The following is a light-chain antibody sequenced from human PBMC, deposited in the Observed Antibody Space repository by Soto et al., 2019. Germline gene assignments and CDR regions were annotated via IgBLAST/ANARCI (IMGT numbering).Light chain of an antibody. V-gene: IGLV2-14*01. J-gene: IGLJ2*01. CDR3: SSYTSSSTLGV. CDR2: EVS. CDR1: SSDVGGYNY. Sequence: QSVLTQPASVSGSPGQSITISCTGTSSDVGGYNYVSWYQQHPGKAPKLMIYEVSNRPSGVSNRFSGSKSGNTASLTISGLQAEDEDDYYCSSYTSSSTLGVFVGGTKLTVL.